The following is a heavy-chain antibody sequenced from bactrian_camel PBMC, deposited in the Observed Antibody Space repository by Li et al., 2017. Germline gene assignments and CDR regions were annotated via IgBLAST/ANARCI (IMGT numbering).Heavy chain of an antibody. V-gene: IGHV3S6*01. Sequence: QVQLVESGGASVQAGESLRLSCVVSGHTATTRRCMAWFRQAPGKEREGVALLDADGTTTKYADSVKGRFTISKDNAKNILYLQMDNLKPEDSAMYYCAADYHIRDYAVGFGSGLCGEEYEYTSWGQGTQVTVS. D-gene: IGHD4*01. CDR2: LDADGTTT. J-gene: IGHJ6*01. CDR1: GHTATTRRC. CDR3: AADYHIRDYAVGFGSGLCGEEYEYTS.